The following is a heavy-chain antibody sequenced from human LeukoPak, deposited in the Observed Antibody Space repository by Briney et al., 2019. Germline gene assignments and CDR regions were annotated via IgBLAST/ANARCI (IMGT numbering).Heavy chain of an antibody. V-gene: IGHV4-59*08. CDR2: ISHSGGT. D-gene: IGHD2-21*01. Sequence: SETLSLTCTVSGGSISSYYWSWIRQPPGQGLEWIGYISHSGGTNYNPSLMSRVTISVDTSKNQFSLRLSSVTAADTAVYYCARHFLRIASYFIQPFDRWGQGTLVTDYS. CDR1: GGSISSYY. J-gene: IGHJ3*02. CDR3: ARHFLRIASYFIQPFDR.